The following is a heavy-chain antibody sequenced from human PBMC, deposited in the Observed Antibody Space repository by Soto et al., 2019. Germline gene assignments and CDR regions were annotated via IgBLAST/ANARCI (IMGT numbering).Heavy chain of an antibody. J-gene: IGHJ4*02. D-gene: IGHD6-19*01. V-gene: IGHV3-30*18. Sequence: GGSLRLSCAASGFTFSSYGMHWVRQAPGKGLEWVAVISYDGSNKYYADSVKGRFTISRDNSKNTLYLQMNSLRAEDTAVYYCANGAFGGGWPYFDYWGQGTLVTVSS. CDR1: GFTFSSYG. CDR2: ISYDGSNK. CDR3: ANGAFGGGWPYFDY.